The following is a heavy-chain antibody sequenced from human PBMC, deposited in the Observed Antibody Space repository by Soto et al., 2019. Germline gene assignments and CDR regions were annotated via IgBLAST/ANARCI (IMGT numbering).Heavy chain of an antibody. Sequence: GGSLRLSCAASGFTFSSYSMSWVRQAPGKGLEWVSAISGSGGSTYYAYSVKGRFTISRDNSKNTLYLQMNSLRAEDKAVYYCAKESRAAGWNYSSVDYWGQGTMVTVSS. CDR3: AKESRAAGWNYSSVDY. D-gene: IGHD5-18*01. CDR2: ISGSGGST. V-gene: IGHV3-23*01. J-gene: IGHJ4*02. CDR1: GFTFSSYS.